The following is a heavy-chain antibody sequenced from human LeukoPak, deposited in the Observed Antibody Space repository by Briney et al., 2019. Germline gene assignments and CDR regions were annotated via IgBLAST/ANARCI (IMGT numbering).Heavy chain of an antibody. CDR3: LRGDRRDY. CDR2: IDSSGGYM. Sequence: GGSLRLSCEASGFTFNTYSMNWARQAPGKGLEWVSSIDSSGGYMFYADSVKGRFIISRDNAKDSLYLPMNSLRVEDTAVYYCLRGDRRDYWGQGTLVTVSS. CDR1: GFTFNTYS. V-gene: IGHV3-21*06. J-gene: IGHJ4*02.